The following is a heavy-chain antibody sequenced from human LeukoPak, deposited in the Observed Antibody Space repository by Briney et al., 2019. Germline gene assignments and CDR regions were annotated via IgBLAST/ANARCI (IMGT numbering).Heavy chain of an antibody. CDR3: AKSYGANFFDL. CDR1: GFTFSSYG. CDR2: ARYDGVGK. J-gene: IGHJ4*02. D-gene: IGHD4-23*01. Sequence: GGSLRLSCAASGFTFSSYGMHWVRQAPGKGLEWVAFARYDGVGKYYADSVKGRFTTSRDNSKDTLYLQINSLIIDDTAVYYCAKSYGANFFDLWGQGTLVTVSS. V-gene: IGHV3-30*02.